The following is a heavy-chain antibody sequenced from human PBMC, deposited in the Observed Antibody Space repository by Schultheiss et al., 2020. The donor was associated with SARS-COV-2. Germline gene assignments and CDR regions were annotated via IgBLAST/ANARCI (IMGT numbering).Heavy chain of an antibody. CDR2: IYGGGST. CDR3: AREGAAAAPDY. J-gene: IGHJ4*02. CDR1: GFTFSNAW. Sequence: GGSLRLSCFASGFTFSNAWMNWVRQAPGKGLEWVSIIYGGGSTYYADSVKGRFTISRDNSKNTLYLQMNSLRAEDTAVYYCAREGAAAAPDYWGQGTLVTVSS. V-gene: IGHV3-53*05. D-gene: IGHD6-13*01.